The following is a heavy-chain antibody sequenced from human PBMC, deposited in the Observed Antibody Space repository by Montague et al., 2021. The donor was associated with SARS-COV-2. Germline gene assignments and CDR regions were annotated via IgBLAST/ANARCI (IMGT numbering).Heavy chain of an antibody. Sequence: SLRLSCAASGFFFDDYVMHWVRQVPGKGLEWVSPIRGGGDVTDYAESVKGRFTISRDNSKKSLYLQMDSLRTEDTALYYCAMQSSGLYWGQGTLVIVSS. J-gene: IGHJ4*02. D-gene: IGHD6-25*01. V-gene: IGHV3-43*02. CDR2: IRGGGDVT. CDR3: AMQSSGLY. CDR1: GFFFDDYV.